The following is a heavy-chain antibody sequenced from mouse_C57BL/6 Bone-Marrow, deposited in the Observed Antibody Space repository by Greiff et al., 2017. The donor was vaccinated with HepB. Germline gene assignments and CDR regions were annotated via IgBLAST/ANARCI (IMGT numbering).Heavy chain of an antibody. CDR2: IYPRSGNT. V-gene: IGHV1-81*01. D-gene: IGHD1-1*01. J-gene: IGHJ4*01. CDR3: ARYGPYYYAMDY. Sequence: QVHVKQSGAELARPGASVKLSCKASGYTFTSYGISWVKQRTGQGLEWIGEIYPRSGNTYYNEKFKGKATLTADKSSSTAYMELRSLTSEDSAVYFCARYGPYYYAMDYWGQGTSVTVSS. CDR1: GYTFTSYG.